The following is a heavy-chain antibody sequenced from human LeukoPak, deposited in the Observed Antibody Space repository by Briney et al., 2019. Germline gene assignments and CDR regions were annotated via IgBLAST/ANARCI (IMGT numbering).Heavy chain of an antibody. D-gene: IGHD3-22*01. J-gene: IGHJ6*03. V-gene: IGHV4-34*01. Sequence: GSLRLSCAASGFTFSRYCMNWVRQAPGKGLEWIAEINHSGSTNYSPSLKSRVTISVDTSKNQFSLKLSSVTAADTAVYFCARGGYSSYFYYYYYMDVWGKGTTVTVSS. CDR1: GFTFSRYC. CDR2: INHSGST. CDR3: ARGGYSSYFYYYYYMDV.